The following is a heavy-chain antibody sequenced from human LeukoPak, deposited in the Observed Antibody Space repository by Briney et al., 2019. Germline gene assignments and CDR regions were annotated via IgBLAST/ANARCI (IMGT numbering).Heavy chain of an antibody. CDR1: GFAFSSYA. J-gene: IGHJ6*02. CDR3: ARDSQYAMDV. V-gene: IGHV3-23*01. Sequence: GGSLRLSCAASGFAFSSYAMSWVRQAPGKGLEWVSAISGSGGSTYYADSVKGRFTISRDNSKKTLYLQMNSLRAEDTAVYSCARDSQYAMDVWGQGTTVTVSS. CDR2: ISGSGGST.